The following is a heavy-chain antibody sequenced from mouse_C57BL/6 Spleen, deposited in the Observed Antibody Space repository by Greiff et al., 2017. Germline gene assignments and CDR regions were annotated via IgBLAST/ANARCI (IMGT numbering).Heavy chain of an antibody. CDR3: ARRGYYGLYWYFDV. V-gene: IGHV5-17*01. Sequence: EVQLVESGGGLVKPGGSLKLSCAASGFTFSDYGMHWVRQAPEKGLEWVADISSGSSTIYYVDTVKGRFTISRDNAKNTLFLQMTSLRSEDTAMYYCARRGYYGLYWYFDVWGTGTTVTVSS. CDR2: ISSGSSTI. J-gene: IGHJ1*03. D-gene: IGHD1-1*01. CDR1: GFTFSDYG.